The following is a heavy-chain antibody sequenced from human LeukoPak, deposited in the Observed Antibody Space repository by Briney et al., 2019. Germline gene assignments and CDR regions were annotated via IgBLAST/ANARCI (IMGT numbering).Heavy chain of an antibody. V-gene: IGHV3-21*01. CDR3: ARDHYIAARLPTPFDY. CDR2: ISSSSSYI. CDR1: GFTFSSYS. D-gene: IGHD6-6*01. J-gene: IGHJ4*02. Sequence: GGSLRLSCAASGFTFSSYSMNWVRQAPGKGLEWVSSISSSSSYIYYADSVKGRFTISRDNAKNSLYLQMNSLRAEDTAVYYCARDHYIAARLPTPFDYWGQGTLVTVSS.